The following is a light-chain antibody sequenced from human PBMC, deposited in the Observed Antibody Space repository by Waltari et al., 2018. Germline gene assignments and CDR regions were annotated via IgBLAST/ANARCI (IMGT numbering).Light chain of an antibody. J-gene: IGLJ2*01. CDR1: STHLGGYNY. CDR3: SSYTSSSTRV. Sequence: QSALTQPASVSGSPGPSIPISRPGTSTHLGGYNYVSWYQHPPGKAPKLMIYGVTYRPSGVSDRFSGSKSGNTASLTISGLQAEDEADYYCSSYTSSSTRVFGGGTKVTVL. V-gene: IGLV2-14*01. CDR2: GVT.